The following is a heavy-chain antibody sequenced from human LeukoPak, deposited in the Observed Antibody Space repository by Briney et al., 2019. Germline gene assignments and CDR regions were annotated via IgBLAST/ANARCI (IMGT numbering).Heavy chain of an antibody. Sequence: PGGSLRLSCEASGFTFSNYSMNWVRQAPGKGLEWVSYIRSSSSTIYYADSVKGRFTISRDNAKSSLYLQMNSLRAEDTAVYYCARAKRNGFDTWGQGTMVTVSS. V-gene: IGHV3-48*01. CDR3: ARAKRNGFDT. CDR1: GFTFSNYS. CDR2: IRSSSSTI. J-gene: IGHJ3*02.